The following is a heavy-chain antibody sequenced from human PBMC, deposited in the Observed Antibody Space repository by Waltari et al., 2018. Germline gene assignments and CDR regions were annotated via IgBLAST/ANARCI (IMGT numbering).Heavy chain of an antibody. J-gene: IGHJ4*02. CDR1: GGSFGGYY. CDR2: INQSGCT. V-gene: IGHV4-34*01. CDR3: ARQFSSGWYSEY. D-gene: IGHD6-19*01. Sequence: QVQLQQWGAGLLKPSETLSLTCAVYGGSFGGYYWSWIRQAPGKGLEGIGEINQSGCTNYNPALKSRVAISVDTSKNQFSLKVSSVTAADTAVYYCARQFSSGWYSEYWGQGTLVTVSS.